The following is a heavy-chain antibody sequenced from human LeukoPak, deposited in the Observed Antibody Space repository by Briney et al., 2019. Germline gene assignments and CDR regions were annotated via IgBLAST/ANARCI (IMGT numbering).Heavy chain of an antibody. CDR2: IYSGGST. J-gene: IGHJ4*02. CDR1: GFTVSSNY. Sequence: GGSLRLSCAASGFTVSSNYMSWVRQAPGKGLEWVSVIYSGGSTYYADSVKGRFTISRDNSKNTLYLQMNSLRAEDTAVYYCAKATAWFGEFDGVKGYFDYWGQGTLVTVSS. D-gene: IGHD3-10*01. V-gene: IGHV3-53*01. CDR3: AKATAWFGEFDGVKGYFDY.